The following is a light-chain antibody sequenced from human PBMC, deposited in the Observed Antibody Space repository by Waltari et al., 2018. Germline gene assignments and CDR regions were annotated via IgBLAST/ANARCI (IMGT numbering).Light chain of an antibody. Sequence: AIQVTQSPSSLSASVGDRVTITCRASPGIRNDLAWYQQKPGSAPKLLIYAASNLQNGVPSRFSGSGSGTDFTLTISSLQPEDFATYYCLQDYNFPWTFGQGTKVEIK. J-gene: IGKJ1*01. CDR2: AAS. CDR1: PGIRND. CDR3: LQDYNFPWT. V-gene: IGKV1-6*01.